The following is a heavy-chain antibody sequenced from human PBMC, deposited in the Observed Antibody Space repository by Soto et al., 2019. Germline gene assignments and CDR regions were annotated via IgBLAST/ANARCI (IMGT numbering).Heavy chain of an antibody. D-gene: IGHD2-8*01. CDR1: GYSFTDYH. CDR2: INPNSGGT. J-gene: IGHJ6*02. CDR3: ARGDSTDCSNGVCSFFYNHDMDV. Sequence: ASVKVCCKTSGYSFTDYHIHWVRQAPGQGLNWPVRINPNSGGTSTAQKFQGWVTMTTDTSISTASMELTRLTSDDTAIYYCARGDSTDCSNGVCSFFYNHDMDVWGQGTTVTVSS. V-gene: IGHV1-2*04.